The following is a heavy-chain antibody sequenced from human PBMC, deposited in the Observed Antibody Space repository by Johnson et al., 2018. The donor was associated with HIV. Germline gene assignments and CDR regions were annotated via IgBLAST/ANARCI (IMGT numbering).Heavy chain of an antibody. J-gene: IGHJ3*01. V-gene: IGHV3-74*01. CDR3: ARAPEVRGVDAFDV. CDR2: INSDGSST. Sequence: VQLVESGGDLVQPGGSLRLSCVGSGFTFSTNWMHWVRQAPGKGLVRVSRINSDGSSTSYADSVKGRFTISRDNAKNTLYLQMDSLGAEDTAVYYCARAPEVRGVDAFDVWGQGTVVTVSS. CDR1: GFTFSTNW. D-gene: IGHD3-10*01.